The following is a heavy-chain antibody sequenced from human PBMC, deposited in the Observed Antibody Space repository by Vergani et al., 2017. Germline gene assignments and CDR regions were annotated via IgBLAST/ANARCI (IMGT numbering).Heavy chain of an antibody. D-gene: IGHD2-2*01. CDR1: GGTFSSYA. J-gene: IGHJ6*02. Sequence: QVQLVQSGAEVKKPGSSVKVSCKASGGTFSSYAISWVRQAPGQGLEWMGGIIPIFGTANYAQKFQGRVMITADESTSTAYMELSSLRSEDTAVYYCARDVVVVPAGIYYYYGMDVWGQGTTVTVSS. CDR3: ARDVVVVPAGIYYYYGMDV. CDR2: IIPIFGTA. V-gene: IGHV1-69*01.